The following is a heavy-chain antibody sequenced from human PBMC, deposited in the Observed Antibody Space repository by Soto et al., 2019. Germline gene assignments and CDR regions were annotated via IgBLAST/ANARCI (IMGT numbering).Heavy chain of an antibody. CDR3: AKGPRWNPGGPDH. Sequence: GGSLRLSCAASGFAFSSYAMSWVRQAPGKGLEWISGITGSGSATYYAASVEDRFTISRDNSKNALYLQMNSLTAEDTAIYYCAKGPRWNPGGPDHWGQGAPVTVSS. J-gene: IGHJ4*02. V-gene: IGHV3-23*01. CDR1: GFAFSSYA. CDR2: ITGSGSAT. D-gene: IGHD1-1*01.